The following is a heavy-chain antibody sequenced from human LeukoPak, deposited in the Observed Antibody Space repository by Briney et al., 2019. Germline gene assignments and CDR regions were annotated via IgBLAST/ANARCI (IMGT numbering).Heavy chain of an antibody. CDR1: GFTFSSFE. CDR3: TRDGHSSTWYANFDY. D-gene: IGHD6-13*01. CDR2: ISPSGTAR. V-gene: IGHV3-48*03. Sequence: GGSLRLSCGASGFTFSSFEMNWARLAPGKGLEWVSYISPSGTARYYADSVRGRFIISRDNAMKSLYLQMNSLRAEDTAVYYCTRDGHSSTWYANFDYWGQGILVTVSS. J-gene: IGHJ4*02.